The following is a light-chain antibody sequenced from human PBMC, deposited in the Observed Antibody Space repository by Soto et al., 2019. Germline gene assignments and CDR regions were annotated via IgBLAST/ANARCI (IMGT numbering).Light chain of an antibody. CDR1: RNINRK. CDR2: GAS. V-gene: IGKV3-15*01. J-gene: IGKJ4*01. Sequence: EIVMTQSPATLSVSPGERATLSCRASRNINRKLAWYQQKPGQAPRLLISGASTRATGIPARFSGSGSGTEFTLTISSLQSADFAVYYCQQYYDYPPLIFGGGTKVEIK. CDR3: QQYYDYPPLI.